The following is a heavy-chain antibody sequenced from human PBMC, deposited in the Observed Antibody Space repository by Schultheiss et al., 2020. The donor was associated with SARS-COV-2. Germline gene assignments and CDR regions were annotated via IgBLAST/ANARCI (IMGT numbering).Heavy chain of an antibody. Sequence: SETLSLTCTVSGGSISSYYWSWIRQPPGKGLEWIGSIYHSGSTYYNPSLKSRVTISVDTSKNQFSLKLSSVTAADTAVYYCARRRRDWYFDLWGRGTLVTVSS. J-gene: IGHJ2*01. CDR3: ARRRRDWYFDL. V-gene: IGHV4-59*12. CDR2: IYHSGST. CDR1: GGSISSYY.